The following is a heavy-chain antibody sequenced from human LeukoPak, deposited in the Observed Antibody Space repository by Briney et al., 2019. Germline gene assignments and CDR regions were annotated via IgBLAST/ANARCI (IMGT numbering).Heavy chain of an antibody. Sequence: SETLSLTCTVSGGSISSYYWSWIRQPPGKGLEWIGYIYYSGSTNYNPSLKSRVTISVDTSKNQFSLKLSSVTAADTAVYYCARHLRYSSSWYGKGHFDYWGQGTLVTVSS. V-gene: IGHV4-59*08. CDR3: ARHLRYSSSWYGKGHFDY. J-gene: IGHJ4*02. D-gene: IGHD6-13*01. CDR1: GGSISSYY. CDR2: IYYSGST.